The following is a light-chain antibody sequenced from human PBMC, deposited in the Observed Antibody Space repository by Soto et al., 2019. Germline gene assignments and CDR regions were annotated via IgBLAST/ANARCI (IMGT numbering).Light chain of an antibody. V-gene: IGLV2-14*01. CDR2: EVS. CDR3: SSYTSTSTLV. CDR1: SSDVGGYNY. Sequence: QSVLTQPASVSGSPGQSITISCTGTSSDVGGYNYVSWYQQHPGKAPKLMIYEVSYRPSGVSNRFSGSKSGNTASLTISGLQAEDEAHYYCSSYTSTSTLVFGSGTKLTVL. J-gene: IGLJ1*01.